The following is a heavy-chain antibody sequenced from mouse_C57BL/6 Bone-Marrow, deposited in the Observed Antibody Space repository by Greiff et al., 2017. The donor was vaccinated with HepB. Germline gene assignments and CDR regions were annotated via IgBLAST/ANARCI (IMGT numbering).Heavy chain of an antibody. CDR2: IYPGDGDT. Sequence: VQLQQSGPELVKPGASVKISCKASGYAFSSSWMNWVKQRPGKGLEWIGRIYPGDGDTNYNGKFKGKATLTANKSSSTAYMQLSRLTSEESAVSFWARWDYEGVGFAYWGQGTLVTVSA. CDR3: ARWDYEGVGFAY. J-gene: IGHJ3*01. D-gene: IGHD2-4*01. CDR1: GYAFSSSW. V-gene: IGHV1-82*01.